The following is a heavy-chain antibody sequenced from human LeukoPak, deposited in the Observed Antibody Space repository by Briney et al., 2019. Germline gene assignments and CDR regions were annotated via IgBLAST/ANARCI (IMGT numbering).Heavy chain of an antibody. D-gene: IGHD4-17*01. V-gene: IGHV3-30*04. J-gene: IGHJ6*02. CDR2: ISYDGSNK. CDR3: AKDLDGDYVSNYHYYGLDV. CDR1: GFTFSSYA. Sequence: QSGGSLRLSCAASGFTFSSYAMHWVRQAPGKGLEWVAVISYDGSNKYYADSVKGRFTISRDNSKNTLYLQMNSLRAEDTAVYYCAKDLDGDYVSNYHYYGLDVWGQGTTVTVSS.